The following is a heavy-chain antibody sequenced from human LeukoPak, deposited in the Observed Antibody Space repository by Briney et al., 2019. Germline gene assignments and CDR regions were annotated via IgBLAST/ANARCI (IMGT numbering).Heavy chain of an antibody. CDR2: IYYSGST. V-gene: IGHV4-30-4*02. D-gene: IGHD6-13*01. J-gene: IGHJ5*02. Sequence: SETLSLTCTVSGDSIGGGDYYWSWIRQPPGKALEWIGYIYYSGSTYYNPSLKSRVTISVDTSKNQFSLKLSSVTAADTAVYYCAREIAAAGGNNWFDPWGQGTLVTVSS. CDR1: GDSIGGGDYY. CDR3: AREIAAAGGNNWFDP.